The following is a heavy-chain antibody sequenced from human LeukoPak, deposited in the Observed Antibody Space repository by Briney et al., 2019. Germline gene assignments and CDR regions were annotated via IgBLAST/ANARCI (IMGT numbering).Heavy chain of an antibody. CDR2: IIPIFGTA. CDR1: GYTFTSYA. J-gene: IGHJ4*01. V-gene: IGHV1-69*13. Sequence: SVKVSCKASGYTFTSYAMNWVRQAPGQGLEWMGGIIPIFGTANYAQKFQGRVTITADESTSTAYMELSSLRSEDTAVYYCARGKYYYGSSGYGIPFDYWGQGTLVTVSS. CDR3: ARGKYYYGSSGYGIPFDY. D-gene: IGHD3-22*01.